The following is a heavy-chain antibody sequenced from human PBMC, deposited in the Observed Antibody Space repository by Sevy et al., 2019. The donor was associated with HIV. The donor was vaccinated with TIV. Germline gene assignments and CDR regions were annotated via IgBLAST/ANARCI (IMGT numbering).Heavy chain of an antibody. V-gene: IGHV3-30-3*01. CDR1: EFMFSTYA. CDR2: ISYDGSSH. D-gene: IGHD6-19*01. CDR3: ARDAGYSTDWYPSDY. Sequence: GGSLRLSCAASEFMFSTYAMHWVRQAPGKGLEWVAVISYDGSSHYYAGSVKRRFTISRDNSKNTLFLQMNSLGLEDTGVYYCARDAGYSTDWYPSDYWGQGTLVTVSS. J-gene: IGHJ4*01.